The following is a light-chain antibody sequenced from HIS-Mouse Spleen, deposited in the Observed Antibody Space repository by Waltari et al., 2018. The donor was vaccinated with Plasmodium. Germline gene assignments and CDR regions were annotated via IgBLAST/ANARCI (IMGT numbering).Light chain of an antibody. J-gene: IGLJ3*02. CDR3: QVWDSSTV. CDR1: NIGSTN. V-gene: IGLV3-9*01. CDR2: SDS. Sequence: SYELTQPPSVSVALGQTARITCGGTNIGSTNVPWYQQKPGQAPVLVIYSDSNRPPGIPERFSGSNSGNTATLTISRAQAGDEADYYCQVWDSSTVFGGGTKLTVL.